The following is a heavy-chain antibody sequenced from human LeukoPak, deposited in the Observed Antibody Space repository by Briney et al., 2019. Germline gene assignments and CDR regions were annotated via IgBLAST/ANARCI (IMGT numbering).Heavy chain of an antibody. V-gene: IGHV3-7*01. CDR3: TKGRSNHY. CDR1: GFTFSDFW. CDR2: INQDGSEN. D-gene: IGHD3-10*01. J-gene: IGHJ4*02. Sequence: PGGSLRLSCAASGFTFSDFWMGWVRQAPGKGLEWVANINQDGSENYYVDSVKGRFTISRDNAKNSLYVQMNSLRAEDTAVYYCTKGRSNHYWGQGTLVTVST.